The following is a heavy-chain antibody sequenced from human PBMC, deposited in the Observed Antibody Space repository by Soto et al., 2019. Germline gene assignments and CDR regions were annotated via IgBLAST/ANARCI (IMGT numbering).Heavy chain of an antibody. Sequence: SETLSLTCTVSGGSISSYYWSWTRQPPGKGLEWIGYIYYSGSTNYNPSLKSRVTISVDTSKNQFSLKLSSVTAADTAVYYCASSGAWDYGDRHFGDRGQGTPVTVSS. CDR2: IYYSGST. V-gene: IGHV4-59*01. J-gene: IGHJ4*02. CDR3: ASSGAWDYGDRHFGD. D-gene: IGHD4-17*01. CDR1: GGSISSYY.